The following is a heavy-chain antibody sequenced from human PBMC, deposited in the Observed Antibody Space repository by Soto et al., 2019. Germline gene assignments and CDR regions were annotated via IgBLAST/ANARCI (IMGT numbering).Heavy chain of an antibody. CDR3: ARAPGRDSPNDY. V-gene: IGHV3-33*01. CDR2: IWHDGGAK. CDR1: GFTLSDDG. D-gene: IGHD3-22*01. Sequence: QVQLVESGGGVVQPGRSLRLSCTASGFTLSDDGMHWFRQAPGKGLEWVAVIWHDGGAKYYAESVTGRITISRDNSKNTVHLQSDSLCAEDPALYYCARAPGRDSPNDYWGQGTLVTVSS. J-gene: IGHJ4*02.